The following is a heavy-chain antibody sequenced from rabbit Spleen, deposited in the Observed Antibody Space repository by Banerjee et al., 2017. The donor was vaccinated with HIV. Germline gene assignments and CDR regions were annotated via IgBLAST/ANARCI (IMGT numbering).Heavy chain of an antibody. J-gene: IGHJ6*01. D-gene: IGHD8-1*01. CDR2: IDIGDSGFT. V-gene: IGHV1S40*01. CDR3: ARDSGSSFSSYGMDL. Sequence: QSLAESGGDLVKPGASLTLTCTASGVSFSFNSYMCWVRQAPGKGLEWIACIDIGDSGFTYFASWAKGRFTISKTSSTTVDLTMTSLTAADTATYFCARDSGSSFSSYGMDLWGPGTLVTVS. CDR1: GVSFSFNSY.